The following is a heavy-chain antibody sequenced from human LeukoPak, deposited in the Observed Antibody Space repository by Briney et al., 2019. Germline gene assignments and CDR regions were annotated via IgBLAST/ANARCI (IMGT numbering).Heavy chain of an antibody. V-gene: IGHV4-39*01. Sequence: PSETLSLTCTVSGGSVSSSSYYRGWIRQPPGKGLEWIGSMYYSGSTYYNPSLKSRVTISVDTSKNQFSLKLSSVTAADTAVSYCARRSIAAHTFNYWGQGTLVTVSS. CDR2: MYYSGST. CDR1: GGSVSSSSYY. J-gene: IGHJ4*02. CDR3: ARRSIAAHTFNY. D-gene: IGHD6-6*01.